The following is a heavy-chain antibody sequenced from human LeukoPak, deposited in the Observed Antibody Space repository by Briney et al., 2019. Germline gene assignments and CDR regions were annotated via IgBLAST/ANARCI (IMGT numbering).Heavy chain of an antibody. Sequence: PGASVKVSCKASGYTFTGYYMHWVRQAPGQGLEWMGWINPNSGGTNYAQKFQGRVTMTRDTSISTAYMELSRLRSDDTAVYYCARVQVENKYYYDSSGYYFDYWGQGTLVTVSS. D-gene: IGHD3-22*01. CDR3: ARVQVENKYYYDSSGYYFDY. CDR2: INPNSGGT. J-gene: IGHJ4*02. CDR1: GYTFTGYY. V-gene: IGHV1-2*02.